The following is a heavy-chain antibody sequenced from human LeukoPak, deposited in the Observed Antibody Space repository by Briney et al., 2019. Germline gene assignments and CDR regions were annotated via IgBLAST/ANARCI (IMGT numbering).Heavy chain of an antibody. CDR3: LKDADY. V-gene: IGHV3-74*01. CDR1: GFTFSISG. Sequence: GGSLSLSRAASGFTFSISGMHWVRQAPGKGLVWVSLINSDVSSTWYADSVKGRFTISRDNAKNTVYLQMDSLRAEDTAVYYCLKDADYWGHGTRVTVSS. CDR2: INSDVSST. J-gene: IGHJ4*01.